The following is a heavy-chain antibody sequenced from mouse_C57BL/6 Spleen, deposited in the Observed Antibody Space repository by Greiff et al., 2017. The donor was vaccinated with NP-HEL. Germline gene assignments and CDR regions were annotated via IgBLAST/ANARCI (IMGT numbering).Heavy chain of an antibody. CDR2: IYPGDGDT. D-gene: IGHD1-1*01. V-gene: IGHV1-82*01. CDR1: GYAFSSSW. Sequence: QVQLQQSGPELVKPGASVKISCKASGYAFSSSWMNWVKQRPGKGLEWIGRIYPGDGDTNYNGKFKGKATLTADKSSSTAYMQLSSLTSEDSAVYFCARGGYGSREGYFDVWGTGTTVTVSS. CDR3: ARGGYGSREGYFDV. J-gene: IGHJ1*03.